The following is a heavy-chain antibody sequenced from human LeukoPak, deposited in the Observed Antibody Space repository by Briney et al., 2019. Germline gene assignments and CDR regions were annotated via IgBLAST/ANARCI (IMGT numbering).Heavy chain of an antibody. V-gene: IGHV3-21*04. J-gene: IGHJ3*02. CDR1: GFTFSSYN. CDR2: ISSYSDYI. D-gene: IGHD6-13*01. Sequence: NPGGSLRLSCAASGFTFSSYNMNWVRQAPGKGLEWVSSISSYSDYIYYADSVKGRFTISRDNAKNSLYLQMNSLRAEDMAVYFCARPYSSSSPDGFDIWGQGTMVTVSS. CDR3: ARPYSSSSPDGFDI.